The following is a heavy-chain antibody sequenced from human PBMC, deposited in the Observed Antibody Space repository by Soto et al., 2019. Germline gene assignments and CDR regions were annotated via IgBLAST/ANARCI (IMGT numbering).Heavy chain of an antibody. Sequence: QVQLVESGGGVVQPGRSLRLSCAASGFTFSSYAMHWVRLAPGKGLEWVAVVSYDGSNKYYADSVKGRFTISRDNSKNTLYLQMNSLRAEDTAVYYCAREIERLLGRWGQGTLVTVSS. J-gene: IGHJ4*02. CDR2: VSYDGSNK. CDR3: AREIERLLGR. V-gene: IGHV3-30-3*01. D-gene: IGHD3-3*01. CDR1: GFTFSSYA.